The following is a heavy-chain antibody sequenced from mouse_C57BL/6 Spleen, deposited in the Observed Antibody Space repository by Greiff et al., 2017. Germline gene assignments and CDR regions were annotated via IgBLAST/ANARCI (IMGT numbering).Heavy chain of an antibody. V-gene: IGHV1-59*01. Sequence: VQLQQPGAELVRPGTSVKLSCKASGYTFTSYWMHWVKQRPGQGLEWIGVIDPSDSYTNYNQKFKGKATLTVDTSSSTAYMQLSSLTSEDSAVYYCASTGVGDFDYWGQGTTLTVSS. D-gene: IGHD4-1*01. CDR2: IDPSDSYT. CDR3: ASTGVGDFDY. J-gene: IGHJ2*01. CDR1: GYTFTSYW.